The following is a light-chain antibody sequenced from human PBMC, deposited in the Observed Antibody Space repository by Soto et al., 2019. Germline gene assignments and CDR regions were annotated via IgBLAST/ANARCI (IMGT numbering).Light chain of an antibody. Sequence: EIVMTQSPATLSVSPGERATLSCRASQSVRNNLACYQQKPGQTPRLLIHDAPSRASGIPARFSGSGSGTEFTLTISSLQSEDFAVYYCQQYNEWTPRMFGQGTKVEIK. J-gene: IGKJ1*01. CDR1: QSVRNN. CDR2: DAP. V-gene: IGKV3-15*01. CDR3: QQYNEWTPRM.